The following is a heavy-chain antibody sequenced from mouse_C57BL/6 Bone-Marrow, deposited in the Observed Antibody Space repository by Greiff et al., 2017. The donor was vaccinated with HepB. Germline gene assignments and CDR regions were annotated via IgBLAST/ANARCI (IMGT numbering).Heavy chain of an antibody. Sequence: QVQLQQSGPELVKPGASVKISCKASGYAFSSSWMNWVKQRPGKGLEWIGRIYPGDGDTNYNGKFKGKATLTADKSSSTAYMQLSSLTSEDSAVYFCARPLSITTVGYFDVWGTGTTVTDSS. J-gene: IGHJ1*03. CDR3: ARPLSITTVGYFDV. CDR1: GYAFSSSW. CDR2: IYPGDGDT. D-gene: IGHD1-1*01. V-gene: IGHV1-82*01.